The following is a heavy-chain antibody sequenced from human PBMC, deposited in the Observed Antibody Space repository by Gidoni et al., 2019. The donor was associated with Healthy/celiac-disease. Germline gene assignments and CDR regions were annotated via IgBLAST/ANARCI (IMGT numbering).Heavy chain of an antibody. V-gene: IGHV3-9*01. Sequence: EVQLVESGGGLVQPGRSLRLSCAASGFTFDDYAMHWVRQAPGKGLEWVSGISWNGGSIGYADSVKGRFTIPRDNAKNSLYLQMNSLRAEDTALYYCAKDIGGQGGGVVAYYYYYGMDVWGQGTTVTVSS. J-gene: IGHJ6*02. CDR2: ISWNGGSI. D-gene: IGHD3-3*01. CDR1: GFTFDDYA. CDR3: AKDIGGQGGGVVAYYYYYGMDV.